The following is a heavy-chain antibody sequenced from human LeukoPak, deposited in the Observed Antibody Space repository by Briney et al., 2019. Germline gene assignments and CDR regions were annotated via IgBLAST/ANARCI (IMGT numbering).Heavy chain of an antibody. CDR1: GGSINSGGYY. V-gene: IGHV4-31*03. CDR3: AREFGTFDL. CDR2: IYYSGST. Sequence: SQTLSLTCTVSGGSINSGGYYWSWIRQHPGKGLEWIGYIYYSGSTYYNPSLKSRVIISLDMSKNRFSLKLSSVTAADTAVYYCAREFGTFDLWGQGTLVTVSS. D-gene: IGHD3-16*01. J-gene: IGHJ5*02.